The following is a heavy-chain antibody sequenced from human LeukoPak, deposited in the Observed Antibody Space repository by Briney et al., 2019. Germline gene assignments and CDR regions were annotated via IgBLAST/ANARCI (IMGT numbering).Heavy chain of an antibody. V-gene: IGHV4-61*01. CDR3: ARVGVWYNWNYGNSRLALDAFDI. J-gene: IGHJ3*02. Sequence: SETLSLTCTVSGGSVSSGSYYWSWIRQPPGKGLEWIGYIYYSGSTNYNPSLKSRVTISVDTSKNQFSLKLSSVTAADTAVYYCARVGVWYNWNYGNSRLALDAFDIWGQGTMVTVSP. CDR1: GGSVSSGSYY. CDR2: IYYSGST. D-gene: IGHD1-7*01.